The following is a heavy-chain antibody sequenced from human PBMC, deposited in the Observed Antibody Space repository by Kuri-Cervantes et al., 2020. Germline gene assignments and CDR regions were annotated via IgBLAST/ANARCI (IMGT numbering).Heavy chain of an antibody. V-gene: IGHV4-4*07. Sequence: GSLRLSCTVSGGSISSYYWSWIRQPAGKGLEWIGRIYTSGSTNYNPSLKSRVTISVDRSKNQFSLKLSSVTAADTAVYYCASEYYYDSSGYYLGQGTLVTVSS. J-gene: IGHJ4*02. CDR2: IYTSGST. D-gene: IGHD3-22*01. CDR1: GGSISSYY. CDR3: ASEYYYDSSGYY.